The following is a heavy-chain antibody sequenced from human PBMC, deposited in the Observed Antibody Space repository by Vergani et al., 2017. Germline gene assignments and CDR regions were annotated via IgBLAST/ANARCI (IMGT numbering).Heavy chain of an antibody. J-gene: IGHJ6*03. Sequence: QVQLQESGPGLVKPPGTLSLTCAVSGGSISGTNWWSWVRQSPGKGLEWIGEIYHSGSTNYNPSLTSRVTMSIDTSKNVFSLRMTSVTAADTAVYYCARHTEGDHYYYYLDAWARGAAVSVSS. V-gene: IGHV4-4*03. CDR2: IYHSGST. D-gene: IGHD1-26*01. CDR3: ARHTEGDHYYYYLDA. CDR1: GGSISGTNW.